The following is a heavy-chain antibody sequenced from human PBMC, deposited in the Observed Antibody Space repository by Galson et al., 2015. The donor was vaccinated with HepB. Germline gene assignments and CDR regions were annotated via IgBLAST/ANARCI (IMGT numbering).Heavy chain of an antibody. V-gene: IGHV3-11*06. CDR1: GFTFSDPY. J-gene: IGHJ4*02. CDR3: AKGAPGADS. Sequence: LRLSCAASGFTFSDPYMSWIRQAPGKGLEWVSYISGSGTDTNYADSVKGRFTISRDNAKNSLYLQMNSLEAEDTALYYCAKGAPGADSWGQGTLVTVSS. CDR2: ISGSGTDT.